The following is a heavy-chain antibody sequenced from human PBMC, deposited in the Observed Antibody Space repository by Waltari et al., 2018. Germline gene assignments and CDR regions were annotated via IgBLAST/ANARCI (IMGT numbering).Heavy chain of an antibody. Sequence: QLQLQESGSGLVKPSQTLSLTCAVSGGSISSGGYSWSWIRQPQGKGLEWIGYIYHSGSTYYNPSLKSRVTISVDRSKNQFSLKLSSVTAADTAVYYCARGYCSSTSCYTDYFDYWGQGTLVTVSS. D-gene: IGHD2-2*02. CDR2: IYHSGST. CDR1: GGSISSGGYS. CDR3: ARGYCSSTSCYTDYFDY. V-gene: IGHV4-30-2*01. J-gene: IGHJ4*02.